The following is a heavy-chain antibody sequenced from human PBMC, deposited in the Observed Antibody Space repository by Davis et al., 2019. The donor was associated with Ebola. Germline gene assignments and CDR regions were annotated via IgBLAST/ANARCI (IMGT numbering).Heavy chain of an antibody. V-gene: IGHV3-7*03. D-gene: IGHD2-15*01. Sequence: GESLKISCAASGFTFSSYWMSWVRQAPGKGLEWVANIKQAGSEKYYVDSVKGRFTISRDNAKNSLYLQMNSLRAEDTAVYYCARDRVVVVVAATPLYYYYGMDVWGQGTTVTVSS. CDR2: IKQAGSEK. J-gene: IGHJ6*02. CDR3: ARDRVVVVVAATPLYYYYGMDV. CDR1: GFTFSSYW.